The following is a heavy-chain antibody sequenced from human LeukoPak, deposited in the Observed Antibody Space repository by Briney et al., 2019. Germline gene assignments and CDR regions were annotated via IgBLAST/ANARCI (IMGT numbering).Heavy chain of an antibody. CDR1: GYTFTSYG. CDR3: ARDLSTIAATGRVDY. J-gene: IGHJ4*02. D-gene: IGHD6-13*01. V-gene: IGHV1-18*01. Sequence: GASVKVSCKASGYTFTSYGISGGRHPPGEGLEWMGWISAYNGNTNYAQKHQGRITMTTDTSTNTVYMALRSLRSDDTAVYYCARDLSTIAATGRVDYWGQGTLVTVSS. CDR2: ISAYNGNT.